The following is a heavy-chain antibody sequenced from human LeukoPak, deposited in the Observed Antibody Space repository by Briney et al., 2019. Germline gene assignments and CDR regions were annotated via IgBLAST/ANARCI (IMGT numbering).Heavy chain of an antibody. Sequence: PPETLSLTCTVSGGSISSSSYYWGWIRQPPGKGLEWIGSIYYSGSTYYNPSLKSRVTISVDTSKNQFSLKLSSVTAADTAVYYCARPYGGSVFDYWGQGTLVTVSS. CDR3: ARPYGGSVFDY. D-gene: IGHD4/OR15-4a*01. CDR1: GGSISSSSYY. V-gene: IGHV4-39*01. J-gene: IGHJ4*02. CDR2: IYYSGST.